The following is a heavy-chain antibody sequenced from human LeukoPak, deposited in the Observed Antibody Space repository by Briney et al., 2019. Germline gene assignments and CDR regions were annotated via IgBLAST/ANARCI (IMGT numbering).Heavy chain of an antibody. J-gene: IGHJ4*02. V-gene: IGHV1-3*01. D-gene: IGHD6-13*01. CDR3: ARGRRQQLVFLESYYFDY. CDR1: GYTFTSYA. CDR2: INAGNGNT. Sequence: ASVKVSRKASGYTFTSYAMHWVRQAPGQRLEWMGWINAGNGNTKYSQKFQGRVTITADESTSTAYMELSSLRSEDTAVYYCARGRRQQLVFLESYYFDYWGQGTLVTVSS.